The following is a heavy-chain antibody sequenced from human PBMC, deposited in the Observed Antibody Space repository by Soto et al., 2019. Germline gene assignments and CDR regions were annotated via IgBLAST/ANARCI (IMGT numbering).Heavy chain of an antibody. D-gene: IGHD1-26*01. CDR2: ISTSGTSI. Sequence: EVQLVESGGDLVQPGGSLRLSCAASGFTFSSYEMNWVRQAPGKGLEWVSYISTSGTSIYYADSVKGRFTISRDNAKNSLYLQMNSLKAEDTAVYYCGRVVGAIDIWGQGTLVTVSS. CDR3: GRVVGAIDI. J-gene: IGHJ4*02. V-gene: IGHV3-48*03. CDR1: GFTFSSYE.